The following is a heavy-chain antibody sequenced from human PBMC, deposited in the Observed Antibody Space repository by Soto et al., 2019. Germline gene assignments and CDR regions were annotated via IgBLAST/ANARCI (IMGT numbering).Heavy chain of an antibody. V-gene: IGHV4-34*01. CDR2: INHSGST. CDR1: GGSFSGYY. CDR3: ARDAFLTGYYSNWLDT. Sequence: SETLSLTCAVYGGSFSGYYWSWIRQPPGKGLEWIGEINHSGSTNYNPSLKSRVTISVDTSKNQFSLKLSSVTAADTAVHYCARDAFLTGYYSNWLDTWGQGTLVTVSS. D-gene: IGHD3-9*01. J-gene: IGHJ5*02.